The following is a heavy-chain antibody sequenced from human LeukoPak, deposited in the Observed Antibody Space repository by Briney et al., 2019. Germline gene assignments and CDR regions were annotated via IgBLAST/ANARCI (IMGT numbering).Heavy chain of an antibody. Sequence: SETLSLTCTVSGGSISSYYWSWIRQPPGKGLEWIGYIYYSGSTNYNPSLKGRVTISVDTSKNQFSLKLSSVTAADTAVYYCARDNWNYGSSMDVWGQGTTVIVSS. V-gene: IGHV4-59*01. CDR3: ARDNWNYGSSMDV. D-gene: IGHD1-7*01. J-gene: IGHJ6*02. CDR1: GGSISSYY. CDR2: IYYSGST.